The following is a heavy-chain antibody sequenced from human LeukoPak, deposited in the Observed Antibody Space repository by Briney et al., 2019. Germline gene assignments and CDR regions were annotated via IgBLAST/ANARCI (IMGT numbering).Heavy chain of an antibody. CDR2: IYYNGNT. J-gene: IGHJ4*02. Sequence: PSETLSLTCSVSDGSINSYYWNWIRRPPGKGLEWIGYIYYNGNTNSNPSLKSRVTMSVDTSKNQFSLKLGSVTAADTAVYYCARDRVGPEGSFDYWGQGTLVTVSS. CDR3: ARDRVGPEGSFDY. CDR1: DGSINSYY. V-gene: IGHV4-59*01. D-gene: IGHD1-26*01.